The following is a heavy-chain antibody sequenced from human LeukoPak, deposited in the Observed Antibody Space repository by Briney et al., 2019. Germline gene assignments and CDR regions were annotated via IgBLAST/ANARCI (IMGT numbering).Heavy chain of an antibody. CDR2: IIPIFGTA. J-gene: IGHJ6*02. Sequence: ASVKVSCKASGGTFSSYAISWVRQAPGQGLEWMGGIIPIFGTANYAQKFQGRVTITADESTSTAYMELSSLRSEDTAVYYCAEAREYYYYYGMDVWGQGTTVTVSS. CDR3: AEAREYYYYYGMDV. V-gene: IGHV1-69*13. D-gene: IGHD1-26*01. CDR1: GGTFSSYA.